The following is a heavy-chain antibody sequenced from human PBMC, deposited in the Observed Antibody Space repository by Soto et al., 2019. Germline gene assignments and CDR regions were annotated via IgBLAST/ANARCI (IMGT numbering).Heavy chain of an antibody. CDR3: ARVSGYYYGVDN. J-gene: IGHJ4*02. V-gene: IGHV4-30-2*01. CDR1: GGPISRGGHS. Sequence: TLSLTCAGPGGPISRGGHSWSWTRQPPGKGLEWIGYIYHSGSTYYNPSLKSRGTISVDRSTNQFSLKLSSVTAADTAVYYCARVSGYYYGVDNWGQGTWVTASS. D-gene: IGHD3-22*01. CDR2: IYHSGST.